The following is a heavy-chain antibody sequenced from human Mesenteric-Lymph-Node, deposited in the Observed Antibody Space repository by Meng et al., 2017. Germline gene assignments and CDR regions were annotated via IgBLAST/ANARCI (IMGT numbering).Heavy chain of an antibody. CDR2: ISGHGGSST. D-gene: IGHD3/OR15-3a*01. CDR3: AKERDFYQIYYFDS. Sequence: GESLKISCAASGLTLSNYALSWVRQAPGKGLEWVSTISGHGGSSTWYAEPVKGRFTISRDDSRNTLYLQMDSLRADDTAVYYCAKERDFYQIYYFDSWGPGTLVTVSS. V-gene: IGHV3-23*01. J-gene: IGHJ4*02. CDR1: GLTLSNYA.